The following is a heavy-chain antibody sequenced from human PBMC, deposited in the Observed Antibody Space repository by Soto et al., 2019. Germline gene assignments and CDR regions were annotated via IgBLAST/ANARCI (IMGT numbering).Heavy chain of an antibody. V-gene: IGHV3-9*01. Sequence: GGSLRLSCAASGFTFDDYAMHWVRQAPGKGLEWVSGISWNSGSIGYADSVKGRFTISRDNAKNSLYLQMNSLRAEDTALDYCAKGPPYYYGSEFSWYFQHWGQGTLVTVSS. CDR2: ISWNSGSI. D-gene: IGHD3-10*01. CDR1: GFTFDDYA. J-gene: IGHJ1*01. CDR3: AKGPPYYYGSEFSWYFQH.